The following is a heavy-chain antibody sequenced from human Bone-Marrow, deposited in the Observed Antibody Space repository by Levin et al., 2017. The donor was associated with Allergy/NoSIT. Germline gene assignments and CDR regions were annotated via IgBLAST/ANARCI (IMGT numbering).Heavy chain of an antibody. Sequence: ASVKVSCKASGYAFIVYDINWVRQANGQGLEWLGWMNPNTGSTAHAQKFQGRLTITWNTPNNTPYMELGNLRSDDTAVYYCARGGQFEPGGQGTLVIVSS. CDR2: MNPNTGST. CDR3: ARGGQFEP. J-gene: IGHJ5*02. V-gene: IGHV1-8*01. CDR1: GYAFIVYD.